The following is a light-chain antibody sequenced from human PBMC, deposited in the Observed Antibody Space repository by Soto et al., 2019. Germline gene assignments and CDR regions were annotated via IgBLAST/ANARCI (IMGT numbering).Light chain of an antibody. V-gene: IGKV1-5*01. Sequence: DIQMTQSPSTLSASVGDRVTITCRASQSISSWLAWYQQKPGKAPKLLIYAASSLQSGVPPRFSGSGSGTAFTLTISSLQPDDFATYYCQQYDSYSPLTFGGGTKVDIK. J-gene: IGKJ4*01. CDR2: AAS. CDR3: QQYDSYSPLT. CDR1: QSISSW.